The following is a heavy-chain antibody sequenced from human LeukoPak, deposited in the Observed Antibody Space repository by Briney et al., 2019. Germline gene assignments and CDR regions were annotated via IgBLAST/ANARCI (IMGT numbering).Heavy chain of an antibody. V-gene: IGHV1-46*01. J-gene: IGHJ4*02. CDR1: GYTFTSYY. D-gene: IGHD3-22*01. CDR2: INPSGGST. Sequence: ASVKVSCKASGYTFTSYYMHWVRQAPGQGLEWMGIINPSGGSTSYAQKFQGRVTMTRDTSTSTVYMELSSLRSEDTAVYYCARSAVYYDSSGYYQEKYYFDYWGQGTLVTVSS. CDR3: ARSAVYYDSSGYYQEKYYFDY.